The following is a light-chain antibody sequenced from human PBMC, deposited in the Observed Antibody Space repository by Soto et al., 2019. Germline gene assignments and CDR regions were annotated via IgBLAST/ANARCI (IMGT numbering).Light chain of an antibody. CDR3: QLSYSTPAIT. Sequence: DIEMTQAPSSLSASVGDRVNITCRASQNIRNSLNWYQQKPGKAPKLLISSTSSLQSGVPSRFRGSGSGTDFALAISSLQPEDLASYYCQLSYSTPAITFGQGTRLE. V-gene: IGKV1-39*01. CDR1: QNIRNS. CDR2: STS. J-gene: IGKJ5*01.